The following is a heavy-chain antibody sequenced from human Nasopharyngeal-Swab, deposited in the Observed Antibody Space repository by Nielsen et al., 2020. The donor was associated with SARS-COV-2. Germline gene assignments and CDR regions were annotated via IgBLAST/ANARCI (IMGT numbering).Heavy chain of an antibody. D-gene: IGHD5-12*01. Sequence: ASVKVSCKASGYTFTSYDINWVRQATGQGLEWMGWMNPNSGNSGYTQKFQGRVTMTRNTSISTAYMELSSLRSEDTAVYYCAREDTCGYSGYDCDYYGMDVWGQGTTVTVSS. CDR2: MNPNSGNS. J-gene: IGHJ6*02. CDR1: GYTFTSYD. V-gene: IGHV1-8*01. CDR3: AREDTCGYSGYDCDYYGMDV.